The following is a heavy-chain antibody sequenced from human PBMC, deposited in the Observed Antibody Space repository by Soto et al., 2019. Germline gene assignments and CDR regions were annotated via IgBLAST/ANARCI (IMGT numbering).Heavy chain of an antibody. D-gene: IGHD3-10*01. V-gene: IGHV3-33*01. CDR1: GFTFSSYG. CDR3: ARGLLLAEGMAV. Sequence: GGSLRLSCAASGFTFSSYGMHWVRQAPGKGLEWVAVIWYDGSNKYYADSVKGRFTISRDNSKNTLYLQMNSLRAEDTAVYYCARGLLLAEGMAVWGQGTTVPVSS. J-gene: IGHJ6*02. CDR2: IWYDGSNK.